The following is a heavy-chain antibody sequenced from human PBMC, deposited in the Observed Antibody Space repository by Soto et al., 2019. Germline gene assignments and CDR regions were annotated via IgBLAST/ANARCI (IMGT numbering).Heavy chain of an antibody. CDR2: IDWDDDK. Sequence: GACPTLVDPTQTLTLTCTFSWFSLSTSGMFASWIRQPPRKALEWLALIDWDDDKYYSTSLKTRLTISKDTSKNQVVLTMTNMDPVDTATYYCARTYPVDIVAYYYYGMDVWGQGTTVTVSS. D-gene: IGHD5-12*01. CDR3: ARTYPVDIVAYYYYGMDV. CDR1: WFSLSTSGMF. J-gene: IGHJ6*02. V-gene: IGHV2-70*01.